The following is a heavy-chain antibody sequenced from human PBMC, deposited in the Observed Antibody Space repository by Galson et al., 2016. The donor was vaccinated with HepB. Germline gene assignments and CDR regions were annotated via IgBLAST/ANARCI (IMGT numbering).Heavy chain of an antibody. J-gene: IGHJ5*02. Sequence: SETLSLTCTVSGASISSHYWGWIRQPPGKGLEWIAYIYDSGSTNYKPSLKSRVTISIDTSKNQSSLKRSSVTAADTAFYYCARDLGYDNTKWFDPWGQGTLVTVSS. CDR1: GASISSHY. D-gene: IGHD3-22*01. V-gene: IGHV4-59*11. CDR2: IYDSGST. CDR3: ARDLGYDNTKWFDP.